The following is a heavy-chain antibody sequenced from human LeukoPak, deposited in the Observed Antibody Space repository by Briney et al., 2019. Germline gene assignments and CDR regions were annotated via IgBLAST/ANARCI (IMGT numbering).Heavy chain of an antibody. CDR3: AVLGDNFFY. J-gene: IGHJ4*02. CDR2: INPNSGGT. V-gene: IGHV1-2*02. D-gene: IGHD4-23*01. Sequence: GASVKVSCKSSGFTFTGYYMHWVRQAPGQGLEWMGWINPNSGGTNYAQKFQDRVTMTRDTPISTAYMELSRLRSDDTAVYYCAVLGDNFFYWGQGTLVTVSS. CDR1: GFTFTGYY.